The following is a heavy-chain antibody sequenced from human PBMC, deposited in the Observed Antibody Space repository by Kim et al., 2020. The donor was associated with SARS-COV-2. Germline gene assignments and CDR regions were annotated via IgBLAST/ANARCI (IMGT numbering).Heavy chain of an antibody. Sequence: GGSLRLSCAASGFNFTSYGMHWVRQAPGKGLEWVAIFSSDGSNQYYADSLKGRFTISRDNSKNTLYLQINRLRPEDTAVYYCAKSRSTLVRFFYYYGM. CDR3: AKSRSTLVRFFYYYGM. V-gene: IGHV3-30*18. CDR1: GFNFTSYG. J-gene: IGHJ6*01. CDR2: FSSDGSNQ. D-gene: IGHD3-10*01.